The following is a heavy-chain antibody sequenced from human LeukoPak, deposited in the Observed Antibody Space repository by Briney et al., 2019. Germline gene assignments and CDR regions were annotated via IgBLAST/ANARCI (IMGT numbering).Heavy chain of an antibody. Sequence: GGSLRLSCAVSGFTFSTYVMHWVRQAPGKGLEGVAVISHDGSNKHYADSVKGRFTISRDNSKNTLYLQMNSLRAEDTAVYYCAKPEYSSGWNEGYYYYYGMDVWGQGTTVTVS. D-gene: IGHD6-25*01. CDR1: GFTFSTYV. V-gene: IGHV3-30*18. CDR2: ISHDGSNK. CDR3: AKPEYSSGWNEGYYYYYGMDV. J-gene: IGHJ6*02.